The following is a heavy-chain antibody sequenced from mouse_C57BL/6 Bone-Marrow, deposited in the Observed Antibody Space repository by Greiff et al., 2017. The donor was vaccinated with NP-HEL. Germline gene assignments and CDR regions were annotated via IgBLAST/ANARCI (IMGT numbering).Heavy chain of an antibody. CDR3: ARSGNYVWYFDY. CDR2: IYPRSGNT. CDR1: GYTFTSYG. D-gene: IGHD2-1*01. J-gene: IGHJ2*01. Sequence: QVQLQQSGAELARPGASVKLSCKASGYTFTSYGISWVKQRTGQGLEWIGEIYPRSGNTYYNEKFKGKATLTADKSSSTAYMELRSLTSEYSAVYFCARSGNYVWYFDYWGQGTTLTVSS. V-gene: IGHV1-81*01.